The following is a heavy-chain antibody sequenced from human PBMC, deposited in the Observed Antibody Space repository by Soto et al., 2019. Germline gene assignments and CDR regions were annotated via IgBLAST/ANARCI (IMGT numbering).Heavy chain of an antibody. Sequence: QVQLVQSGAEVKKPGASVKVSCKASGYTFTSYDINWVRQATGQGLEWMGWMNPNSGNTGYAQKFQGRVTMTRNTSISTDSMERSSLRSGDTAVYFFAGALTSRALEYWGQGTRVTVSS. CDR1: GYTFTSYD. V-gene: IGHV1-8*01. CDR3: AGALTSRALEY. J-gene: IGHJ4*02. CDR2: MNPNSGNT. D-gene: IGHD1-1*01.